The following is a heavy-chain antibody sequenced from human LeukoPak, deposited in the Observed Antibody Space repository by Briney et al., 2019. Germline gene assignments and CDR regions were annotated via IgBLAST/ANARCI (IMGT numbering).Heavy chain of an antibody. CDR1: GGSFSGYY. V-gene: IGHV4-34*01. D-gene: IGHD5-24*01. Sequence: PSETLSLTCAVYGGSFSGYYWSWIRQPPGKGLEWIGEINHSGSTNYNPSLKSRVTISVDTSKNQFSLKLSSVTAADTAVYYCARDLEIQGFFDYWGQGTLVTVSS. J-gene: IGHJ4*02. CDR2: INHSGST. CDR3: ARDLEIQGFFDY.